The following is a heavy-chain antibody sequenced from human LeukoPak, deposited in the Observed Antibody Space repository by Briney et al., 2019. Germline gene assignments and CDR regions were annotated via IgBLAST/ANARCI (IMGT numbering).Heavy chain of an antibody. V-gene: IGHV3-21*01. CDR2: ISISGSYI. CDR1: GFTFSSYG. Sequence: PGGTLRLSCAASGFTFSSYGMSWVRQAPGKGLEWVSSISISGSYIYYADSVKGRFTISRDDAKNSLYLQMNSLRAEDTAVYYCARDMWIQLTRRDYMDVWGKGTTVTVSS. J-gene: IGHJ6*03. D-gene: IGHD5-18*01. CDR3: ARDMWIQLTRRDYMDV.